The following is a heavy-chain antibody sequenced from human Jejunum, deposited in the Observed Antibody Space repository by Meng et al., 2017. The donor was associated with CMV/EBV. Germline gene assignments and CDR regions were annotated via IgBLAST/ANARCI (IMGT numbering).Heavy chain of an antibody. CDR2: VYPGDSET. V-gene: IGHV5-51*01. CDR3: ARLRSPLRAPDY. J-gene: IGHJ4*02. Sequence: GSGYSFTSYWIGWVRQMPGKGLEWMGIVYPGDSETRYSPSFQGQVTMSADKSISTAYLQWSSLKASDTAIYYCARLRSPLRAPDYWGQGTLVTVSS. CDR1: GYSFTSYW.